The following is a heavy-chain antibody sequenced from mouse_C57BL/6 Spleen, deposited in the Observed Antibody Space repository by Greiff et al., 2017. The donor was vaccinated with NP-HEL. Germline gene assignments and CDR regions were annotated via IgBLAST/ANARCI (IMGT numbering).Heavy chain of an antibody. D-gene: IGHD2-4*01. CDR2: LSSGSSSI. CDR1: GFTFSDYG. V-gene: IGHV5-17*01. CDR3: ARPYWTMNLFDYAMYY. Sequence: EVKLQESGGGLVKPGGSLKLSCAASGFTFSDYGMHWVRQAPEKGLEWVAYLSSGSSSISSADTVKGRFTISRDTAKNTLFLQMTSLRSEDTAMYYCARPYWTMNLFDYAMYYWGQGTSVTVSS. J-gene: IGHJ4*01.